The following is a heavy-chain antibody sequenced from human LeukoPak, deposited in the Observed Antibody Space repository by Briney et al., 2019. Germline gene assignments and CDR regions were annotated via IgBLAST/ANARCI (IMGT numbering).Heavy chain of an antibody. Sequence: PSETLSLTCTVSGFVSGESISTYSWSWFRQPAGKGLEWLGRINTIGSTNYNPSLKSRVTISGDKSNNQLSLRLSSVTAADTAVYFCARDSRGTAPRYFDVWGRGTLVTVSS. CDR3: ARDSRGTAPRYFDV. J-gene: IGHJ2*01. CDR1: GESISTYS. D-gene: IGHD3-22*01. V-gene: IGHV4-4*07. CDR2: INTIGST.